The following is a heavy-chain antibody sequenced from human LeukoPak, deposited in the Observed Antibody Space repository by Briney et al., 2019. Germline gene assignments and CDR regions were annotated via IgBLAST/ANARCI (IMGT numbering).Heavy chain of an antibody. Sequence: GGSLRLSCAASGFTFSNAWMSWVRQAPGKGLEWVGRIKSKTDGGTTDYAAPVKGRFTISRDDSKNTLYLQMNSLKTEDTAVYYCTTAYTTAYSGSSHYWGQGTLVTVSS. V-gene: IGHV3-15*01. CDR1: GFTFSNAW. D-gene: IGHD1-26*01. CDR2: IKSKTDGGTT. CDR3: TTAYTTAYSGSSHY. J-gene: IGHJ4*02.